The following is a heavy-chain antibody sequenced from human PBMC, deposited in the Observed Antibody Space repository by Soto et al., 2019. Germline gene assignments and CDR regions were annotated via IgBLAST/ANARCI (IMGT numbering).Heavy chain of an antibody. D-gene: IGHD3-22*01. CDR2: IWYDGSNK. V-gene: IGHV3-33*01. CDR3: ARDRGSSGYYWFDP. Sequence: QVQLVESGGGVVQPGRSLRLSCAASGFTFSSYGMHWVRQAPGKGLEWVAVIWYDGSNKYYADSVKGRFTISRDNSKNTLYLQMNSLRAEDTAVYYCARDRGSSGYYWFDPCGQGTLVTVSS. CDR1: GFTFSSYG. J-gene: IGHJ5*02.